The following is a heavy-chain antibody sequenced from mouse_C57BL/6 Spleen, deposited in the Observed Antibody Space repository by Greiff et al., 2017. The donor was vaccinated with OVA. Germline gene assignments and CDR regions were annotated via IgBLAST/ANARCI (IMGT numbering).Heavy chain of an antibody. CDR2: IDPSDSET. Sequence: VQLQQSGAELVRPGSSVKLSCKASGYTFTSYWMHWVKQRPIQGLEWIGNIDPSDSETHYNQKFKDKATLTVDKSSSTAYMQLSSLTSEDSAVYYCASAASNYYGSSYGYFDVWGTGTTVTVSS. V-gene: IGHV1-52*01. CDR3: ASAASNYYGSSYGYFDV. CDR1: GYTFTSYW. D-gene: IGHD1-1*01. J-gene: IGHJ1*03.